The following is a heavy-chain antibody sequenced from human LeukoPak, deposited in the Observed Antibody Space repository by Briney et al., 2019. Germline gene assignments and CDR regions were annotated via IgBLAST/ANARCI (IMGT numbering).Heavy chain of an antibody. CDR3: ATASAESGYYYVGAFDI. Sequence: ASVKVSCKVSGYTLTELSMHWVRQAPGKGLEWMGGFDPEDGETIYAQKFQGRVTMTEDTSTDTAYMELSSLRSEDTAVYYCATASAESGYYYVGAFDIWGQGTMVTVSS. V-gene: IGHV1-24*01. CDR1: GYTLTELS. D-gene: IGHD3-22*01. J-gene: IGHJ3*02. CDR2: FDPEDGET.